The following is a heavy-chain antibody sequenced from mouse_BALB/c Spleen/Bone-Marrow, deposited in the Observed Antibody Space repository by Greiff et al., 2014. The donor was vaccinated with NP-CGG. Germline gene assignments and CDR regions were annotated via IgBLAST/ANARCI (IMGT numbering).Heavy chain of an antibody. D-gene: IGHD4-1*01. J-gene: IGHJ3*01. CDR2: IDPANYNT. CDR1: GFNIKGPY. V-gene: IGHV14-3*02. CDR3: ATLTGTFDY. Sequence: DVQLQESGAELVKPGASVKLSCTTSGFNIKGPYIHWVKQGPEQGLEWIGRIDPANYNTQYDPKFQGKATITADTPSNAAYLQLNSLTSEDTAVYYCATLTGTFDYWGQGTPVTVSA.